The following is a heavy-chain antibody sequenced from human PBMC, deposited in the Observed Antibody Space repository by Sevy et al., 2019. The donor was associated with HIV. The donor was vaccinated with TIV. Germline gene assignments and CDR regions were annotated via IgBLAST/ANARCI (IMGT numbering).Heavy chain of an antibody. D-gene: IGHD2-2*01. J-gene: IGHJ6*02. CDR3: AKTINSGGGVVPAANYYYYGLDV. CDR1: GFTFSGYA. CDR2: INGKGRST. Sequence: GGSLRLSCAASGFTFSGYAMNWVRQAPGKGLEWVSAINGKGRSTHCADSVEGRFTISRDNSKNTLYLEMNSLRAEDTAVYYCAKTINSGGGVVPAANYYYYGLDVWGQGTTVTVSS. V-gene: IGHV3-23*01.